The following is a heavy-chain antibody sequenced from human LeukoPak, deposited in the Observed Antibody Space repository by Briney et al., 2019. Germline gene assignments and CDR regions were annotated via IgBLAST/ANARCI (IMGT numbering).Heavy chain of an antibody. CDR2: ISAYNGNT. CDR1: GYTFTSYG. CDR3: ARVSGQTTVTTYYYYGMDV. V-gene: IGHV1-18*01. D-gene: IGHD4-11*01. Sequence: GASVKVSCKASGYTFTSYGISWVRQAPGQGLEWMGWISAYNGNTNYAQKFQGRVTITADESTSTAYMELSSLRSEDTAAYYCARVSGQTTVTTYYYYGMDVWGQGTTVTVSS. J-gene: IGHJ6*02.